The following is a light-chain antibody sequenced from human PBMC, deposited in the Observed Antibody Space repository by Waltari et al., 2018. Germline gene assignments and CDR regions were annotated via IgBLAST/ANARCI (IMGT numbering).Light chain of an antibody. CDR3: CSYAGSTTFWV. J-gene: IGLJ1*01. V-gene: IGLV2-23*02. CDR2: EVN. CDR1: SRDAGNYNL. Sequence: QSALTQPASVSGSPGQSITISCTGTSRDAGNYNLFSWYQQHPGTAPKLMIYEVNARPSGVSNRFSGSKSGNTASLTISGLQPEDEADYYCCSYAGSTTFWVFGTGTKVTVL.